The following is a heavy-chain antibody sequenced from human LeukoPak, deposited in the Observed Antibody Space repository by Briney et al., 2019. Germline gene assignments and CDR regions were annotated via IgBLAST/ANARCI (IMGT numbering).Heavy chain of an antibody. CDR1: GFTFSSYA. CDR2: ISDSGTRK. V-gene: IGHV3-23*01. D-gene: IGHD1-1*01. Sequence: PGGSLRLSCAASGFTFSSYAMSWVRQAPGKGLEWVSVISDSGTRKYDAGSVKGRFTISRDNSKNTLYLQMNSLRAEDTAVYYCAKNRVGTYMDVWGKGTTVTVSS. J-gene: IGHJ6*03. CDR3: AKNRVGTYMDV.